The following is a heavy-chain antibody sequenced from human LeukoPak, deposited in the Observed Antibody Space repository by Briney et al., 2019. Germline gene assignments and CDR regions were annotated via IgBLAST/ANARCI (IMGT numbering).Heavy chain of an antibody. CDR2: INHSGST. D-gene: IGHD6-19*01. J-gene: IGHJ4*02. Sequence: SETLSLTCAVYGGSFSGYYWSWIRQPPGKGLEWIGEINHSGSTNYNPSLKSRITISIDTSKIQFSLRLSSVTAADTAVYYCASTNTEYSSGWLGIWGQGTPVTVSS. CDR3: ASTNTEYSSGWLGI. V-gene: IGHV4-34*01. CDR1: GGSFSGYY.